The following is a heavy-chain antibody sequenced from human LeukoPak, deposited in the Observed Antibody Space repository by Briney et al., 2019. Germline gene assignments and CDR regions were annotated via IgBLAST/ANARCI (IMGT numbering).Heavy chain of an antibody. D-gene: IGHD4-17*01. CDR3: ARAPLSYGDYSNWFDP. J-gene: IGHJ5*02. V-gene: IGHV4-61*02. Sequence: SETLSLTCTVSGGSISSGSYYWSWIRQPSGKGLEWIGRIYTSGSTNYNPSLKSRVTISVDTSKNQFSLKLSSVTAADTAVYYCARAPLSYGDYSNWFDPWGQGTLVTVSS. CDR2: IYTSGST. CDR1: GGSISSGSYY.